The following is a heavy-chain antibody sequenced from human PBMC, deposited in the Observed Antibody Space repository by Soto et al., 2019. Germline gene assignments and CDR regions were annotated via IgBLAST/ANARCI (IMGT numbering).Heavy chain of an antibody. CDR2: IYYSGST. J-gene: IGHJ5*01. V-gene: IGHV4-30-4*01. Sequence: SETLSLTCTVSGGSISSGDYYWSWIRQPPGKSLEWIGYIYYSGSTYYNPSLKSRVTISVDTSKNQFSLNVTSVTAADTAVYFCARGRYCLTGRCFPNWFDSWGQGALVTVSS. CDR1: GGSISSGDYY. CDR3: ARGRYCLTGRCFPNWFDS. D-gene: IGHD7-27*01.